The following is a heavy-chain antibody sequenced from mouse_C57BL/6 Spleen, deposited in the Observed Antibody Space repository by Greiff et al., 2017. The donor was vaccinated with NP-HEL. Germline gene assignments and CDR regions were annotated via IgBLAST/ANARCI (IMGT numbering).Heavy chain of an antibody. V-gene: IGHV1-76*01. CDR3: ARFLDGYYDYFDY. D-gene: IGHD2-3*01. CDR2: IYPGSGNT. J-gene: IGHJ2*01. Sequence: QVQLQQSGAELVRPGASVKLSCKASGYTFTDYYINWVKQRPGQGLEWIARIYPGSGNTYYNEKFKGKATLTAEKSSSTAYMQLSSLTSEDSAVYFCARFLDGYYDYFDYWGQGTTLTVSS. CDR1: GYTFTDYY.